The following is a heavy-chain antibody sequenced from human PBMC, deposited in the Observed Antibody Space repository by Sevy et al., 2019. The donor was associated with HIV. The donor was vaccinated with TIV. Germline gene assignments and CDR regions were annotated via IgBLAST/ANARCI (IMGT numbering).Heavy chain of an antibody. CDR2: ISAYNGNT. V-gene: IGHV1-18*01. CDR3: AGDREAAGTVDY. Sequence: ASVKVSCKASGYTFTNYGITWVRQAPGQGLEWMGWISAYNGNTKYAQKFQGRVTVNTDTSTTTDYMGLRDLRSDDTAEYYGAGDREAAGTVDYWGQGTLVTVSS. J-gene: IGHJ4*02. D-gene: IGHD6-13*01. CDR1: GYTFTNYG.